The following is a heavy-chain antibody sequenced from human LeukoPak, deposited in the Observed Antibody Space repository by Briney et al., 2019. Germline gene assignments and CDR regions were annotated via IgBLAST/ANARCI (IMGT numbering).Heavy chain of an antibody. V-gene: IGHV4-34*01. J-gene: IGHJ4*02. CDR3: ARGLRTYYYDSSGYYPTEYYFDY. D-gene: IGHD3-22*01. CDR2: INHSGST. CDR1: GGSFSGYY. Sequence: SETLSLTCAVYGGSFSGYYWSWIRQPPGKGLEWIGEINHSGSTNYNPSLKSRVTISVDTSKNQFSLKLSSVTAADTAVYYCARGLRTYYYDSSGYYPTEYYFDYWGQGTLVTVSS.